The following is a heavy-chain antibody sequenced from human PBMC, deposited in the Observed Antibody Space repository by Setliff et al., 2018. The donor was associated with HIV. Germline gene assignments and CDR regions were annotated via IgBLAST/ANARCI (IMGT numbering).Heavy chain of an antibody. V-gene: IGHV4-39*07. CDR3: ATSRVVVLRFDP. J-gene: IGHJ5*02. CDR1: GGSISSSSYY. Sequence: TSETLSLTCTVSGGSISSSSYYWGWIRQPPGKGLGWIGSIYYSGSTYYNPSLKSRVTMSVDTSKNQFSLKLYSVTAANTAVYYCATSRVVVLRFDPWGQGTLVTVSS. CDR2: IYYSGST. D-gene: IGHD3-22*01.